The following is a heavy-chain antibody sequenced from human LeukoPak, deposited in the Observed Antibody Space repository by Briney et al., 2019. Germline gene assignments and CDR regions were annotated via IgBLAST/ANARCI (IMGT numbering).Heavy chain of an antibody. J-gene: IGHJ1*01. CDR3: ARVSADSSEKYFQH. CDR1: GFIFSSYA. D-gene: IGHD3-22*01. V-gene: IGHV3-64*01. Sequence: PGGSLRLSCAASGFIFSSYAMHWVRQAPGKGLEYVSAISSNGGSTYYANSVKGRFTISRDNSKNTLYLQMGSLRAEDMAVYYCARVSADSSEKYFQHWGQGTLVTVSS. CDR2: ISSNGGST.